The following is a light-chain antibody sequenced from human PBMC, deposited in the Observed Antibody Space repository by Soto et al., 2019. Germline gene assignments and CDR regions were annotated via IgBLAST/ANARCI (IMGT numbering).Light chain of an antibody. CDR3: GSYTSGSPYV. J-gene: IGLJ1*01. Sequence: QSVLTQPASVSGSPGQSITISCAGTSSDIGAYKYVSWYQQHPGKAPKLLIFEVSNRPSGVSNRFSGSKSGNTASLIISGLQAEDEADYYCGSYTSGSPYVFGTGTKLTVL. CDR2: EVS. V-gene: IGLV2-14*01. CDR1: SSDIGAYKY.